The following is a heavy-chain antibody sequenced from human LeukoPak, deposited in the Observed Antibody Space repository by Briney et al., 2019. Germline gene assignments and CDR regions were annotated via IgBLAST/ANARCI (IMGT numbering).Heavy chain of an antibody. D-gene: IGHD3-9*01. CDR2: IYTSGST. CDR1: GGSLSSGSYY. J-gene: IGHJ6*03. CDR3: ARDQHLRPYFDWPHLGWSGYYYYMDV. Sequence: PSETLSLTCTVSGGSLSSGSYYWSWLRQPAGRGLEWVGRIYTSGSTNYNPSLKSRVTISLDTSKNQFSLKLSSVTAADTAVYYCARDQHLRPYFDWPHLGWSGYYYYMDVWGKGTTVTISS. V-gene: IGHV4-61*02.